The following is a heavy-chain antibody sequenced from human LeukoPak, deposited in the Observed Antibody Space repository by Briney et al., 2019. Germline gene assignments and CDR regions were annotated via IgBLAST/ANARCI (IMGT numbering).Heavy chain of an antibody. CDR1: GFTFSSDW. Sequence: GGSLRLSCAASGFTFSSDWMHWVRQAPGKGLVWVSRINRDGRSTTYADFVKGRFTISRDNAKNTLYLQMNSLRAEDTAVYYCARHPYDILTGPSFDYWGQGTLVTVSS. CDR3: ARHPYDILTGPSFDY. CDR2: INRDGRST. J-gene: IGHJ4*02. D-gene: IGHD3-9*01. V-gene: IGHV3-74*01.